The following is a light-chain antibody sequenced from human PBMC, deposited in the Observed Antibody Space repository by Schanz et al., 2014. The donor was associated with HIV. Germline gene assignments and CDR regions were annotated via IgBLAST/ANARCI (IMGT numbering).Light chain of an antibody. V-gene: IGLV1-40*01. CDR3: ATWDGSLNGRV. CDR2: YSS. CDR1: RSNIGTGYD. J-gene: IGLJ3*02. Sequence: QAVVTQPPSVSGAPGQRVTISCTGSRSNIGTGYDVHWFQHLPGTAPKLLIYYSSNRPSGVPDRFSGSKSGTSASLAISGLQSEDEADYYCATWDGSLNGRVFGGGTKLTVL.